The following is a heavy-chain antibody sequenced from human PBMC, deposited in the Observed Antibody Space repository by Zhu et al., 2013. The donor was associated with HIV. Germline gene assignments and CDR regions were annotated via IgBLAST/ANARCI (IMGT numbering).Heavy chain of an antibody. D-gene: IGHD3-3*01. CDR3: ARGYDFWSDYGMDV. Sequence: VQLVESGGGVVQPGRSLRLSCAASGFTFSSYGMHWVRQAPGKGLEWVAVISYDGSNKYYADSVKGRFTISRDNSKNTLYLQMNSLRAEDTAVYYCARGYDFWSDYGMDVWGQGTTVTVSS. CDR2: ISYDGSNK. CDR1: GFTFSSYG. J-gene: IGHJ6*02. V-gene: IGHV3-30*03.